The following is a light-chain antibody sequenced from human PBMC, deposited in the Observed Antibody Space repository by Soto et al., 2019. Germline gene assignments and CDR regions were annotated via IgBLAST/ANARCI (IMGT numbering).Light chain of an antibody. CDR1: QSVSSSY. Sequence: EIVLTQSPGTLSLSPGERATLSCRASQSVSSSYLAWYQQKPGQAPRLLIYGASSRATGIPDRFSGSGCGTDFTLTISRLEPEDLAVYYCQQYGSSPPKDTCGQGTKVDIK. CDR3: QQYGSSPPKDT. V-gene: IGKV3-20*01. J-gene: IGKJ2*01. CDR2: GAS.